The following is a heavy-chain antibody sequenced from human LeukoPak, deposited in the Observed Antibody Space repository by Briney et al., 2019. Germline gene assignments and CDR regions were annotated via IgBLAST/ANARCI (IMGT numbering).Heavy chain of an antibody. CDR3: ARRGSSSGGPYYYYYMDV. CDR2: IKQDGSEK. Sequence: GGSLRLSCVASGFTFSNSWMTWVRQAPGKGPEWVANIKQDGSEKYYVDSVKGRFTISRDNAKNSLYLQMNSLRAEDTAVYYCARRGSSSGGPYYYYYMDVWGKGTTVTVSS. CDR1: GFTFSNSW. J-gene: IGHJ6*03. V-gene: IGHV3-7*01. D-gene: IGHD6-13*01.